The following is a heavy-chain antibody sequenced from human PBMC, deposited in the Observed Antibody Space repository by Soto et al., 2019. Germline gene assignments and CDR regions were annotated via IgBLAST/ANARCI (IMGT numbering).Heavy chain of an antibody. CDR1: GFTFSSYW. CDR2: INSDGSST. D-gene: IGHD2-2*01. J-gene: IGHJ6*02. CDR3: ASQGSCSSTSCYRSLGYYGMDV. V-gene: IGHV3-74*01. Sequence: PGGSLRLSCAASGFTFSSYWMHWVRQAPGKGLVWVSRINSDGSSTSYADSVKGRFTISRDNAKNTLYLQMNSLRAEDTAVYYCASQGSCSSTSCYRSLGYYGMDVWGQGTTVTVSS.